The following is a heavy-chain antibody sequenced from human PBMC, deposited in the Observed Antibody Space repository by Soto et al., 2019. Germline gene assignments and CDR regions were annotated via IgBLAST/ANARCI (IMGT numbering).Heavy chain of an antibody. CDR2: IYHSGST. D-gene: IGHD3-22*01. CDR3: ARDFIYYDSSGFDY. CDR1: GYSISSGYY. J-gene: IGHJ4*02. Sequence: PSETLSLTCAVSGYSISSGYYWGWIRQPPGKGPEWIGSIYHSGSTYYNPSPKSRVTISVDTSKNQFSLKLSSVTAADTAVYYCARDFIYYDSSGFDYWGQGTMVTVS. V-gene: IGHV4-38-2*02.